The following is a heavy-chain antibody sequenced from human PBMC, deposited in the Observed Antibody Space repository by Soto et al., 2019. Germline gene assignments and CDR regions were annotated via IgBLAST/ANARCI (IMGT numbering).Heavy chain of an antibody. CDR3: ARDILSSGVVSWFDP. D-gene: IGHD3-3*01. J-gene: IGHJ5*02. V-gene: IGHV4-4*07. CDR1: VGSISSYY. CDR2: IYTSGST. Sequence: QVQLQESGPGLVKPSETLSLTCTVSVGSISSYYWSWIRQPAGKGLEWIGRIYTSGSTNYNPSLKSRVTMSVDTSKNQFSLKLSSVTAADTAVYYCARDILSSGVVSWFDPWGQGTLVTVSS.